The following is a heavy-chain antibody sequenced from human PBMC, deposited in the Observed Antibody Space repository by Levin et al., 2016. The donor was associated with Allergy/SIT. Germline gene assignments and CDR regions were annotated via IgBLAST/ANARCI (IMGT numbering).Heavy chain of an antibody. CDR3: ARDYNWNYGAFDY. V-gene: IGHV1-2*02. J-gene: IGHJ4*02. Sequence: WVRQAPGQGLEWMGWINPNSGGTNYAQKFQGRVTMTRDTSISTAYMELSSLRSEDTAVYYCARDYNWNYGAFDYWGQGTLVTVSS. CDR2: INPNSGGT. D-gene: IGHD1-7*01.